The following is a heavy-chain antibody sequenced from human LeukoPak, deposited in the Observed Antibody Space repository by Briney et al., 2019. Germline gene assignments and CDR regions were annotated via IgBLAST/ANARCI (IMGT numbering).Heavy chain of an antibody. J-gene: IGHJ4*02. Sequence: SETLSLTCTVSGGSISSYYWSWIRQPPGKGLELLGYIYYSGSTNYNPSLKSRVTISVDTSKNQFSLKLSSVTAADTAVYYCASLYGSGRTPIYYFDYWGQGTLVTVSS. CDR2: IYYSGST. CDR3: ASLYGSGRTPIYYFDY. D-gene: IGHD3-10*01. V-gene: IGHV4-59*01. CDR1: GGSISSYY.